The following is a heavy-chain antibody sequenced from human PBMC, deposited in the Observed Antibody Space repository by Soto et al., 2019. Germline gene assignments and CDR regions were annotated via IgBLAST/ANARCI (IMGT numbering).Heavy chain of an antibody. J-gene: IGHJ6*02. CDR3: ARGGSDGYNAYYYYYGMDV. D-gene: IGHD5-12*01. V-gene: IGHV1-46*01. CDR1: GGTFSSYA. Sequence: ASVKVSCKASGGTFSSYAISWVRQAPGQGLEWMGIINPSGGSTSYAQKFQGRVTMTRDTSTSTVYMELSSLRSEDTAVYYCARGGSDGYNAYYYYYGMDVWGQGTTVTASS. CDR2: INPSGGST.